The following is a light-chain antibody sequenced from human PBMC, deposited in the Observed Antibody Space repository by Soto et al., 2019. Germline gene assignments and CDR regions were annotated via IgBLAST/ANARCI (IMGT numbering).Light chain of an antibody. V-gene: IGKV1-5*01. CDR3: QQYHNYWT. CDR2: DAS. Sequence: DIQMTQSPSTLSASVGDRVTITCRASQSISSWLAWYQQKPGKAPKLLIYDASSLESGVPSRFSGSGSGTELTLTISSLQPDDFATYFCQQYHNYWTFGQGTKVDIK. J-gene: IGKJ1*01. CDR1: QSISSW.